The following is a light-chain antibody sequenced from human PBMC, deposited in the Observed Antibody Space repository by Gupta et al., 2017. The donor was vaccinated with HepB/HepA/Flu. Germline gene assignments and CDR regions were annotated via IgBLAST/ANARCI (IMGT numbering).Light chain of an antibody. CDR1: QSVNQY. J-gene: IGKJ5*01. Sequence: ETVLTQSPVTLSLSPGERATLSCRASQSVNQYLAWYQQKPGQAPRLLIYDASNRATGIPARFSGSGFGTDFTLTISSLEPEDFAVYYCQQRDSWPPVTFGQGTRLEIK. V-gene: IGKV3-11*01. CDR3: QQRDSWPPVT. CDR2: DAS.